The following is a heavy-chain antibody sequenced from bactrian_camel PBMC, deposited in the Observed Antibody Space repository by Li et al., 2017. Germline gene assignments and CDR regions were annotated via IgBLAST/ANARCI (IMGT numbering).Heavy chain of an antibody. CDR2: IYVVGGST. J-gene: IGHJ4*01. V-gene: IGHV3S1*01. D-gene: IGHD6*01. CDR3: AAAGRSWYRCPDLDSAKYNY. CDR1: AAVFSDNC. Sequence: HVQLVESGGGSVEAGGSLRLSCATNAAVFSDNCFAWFRQLPGKEREGVARIYVVGGSTYYADSVKGRFTISQDNAKNTVYLQMNSLKPEDTAMYSCAAAGRSWYRCPDLDSAKYNYWGQGTQ.